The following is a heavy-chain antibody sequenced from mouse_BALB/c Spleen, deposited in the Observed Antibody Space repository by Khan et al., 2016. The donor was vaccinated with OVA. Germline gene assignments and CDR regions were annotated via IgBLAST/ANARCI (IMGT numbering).Heavy chain of an antibody. J-gene: IGHJ4*01. Sequence: QIQLVQSGPELKKPGETVKISCTASGYTFTNYGMNWMQQAPGKGLKWMGWINTYTGEPTYADDFKGRFAFSLETSASTAYLQINNLKNEDTATFFWARPTDFAYVMAYGGQGTSLTFSS. CDR2: INTYTGEP. CDR1: GYTFTNYG. CDR3: ARPTDFAYVMAY. V-gene: IGHV9-3-1*01.